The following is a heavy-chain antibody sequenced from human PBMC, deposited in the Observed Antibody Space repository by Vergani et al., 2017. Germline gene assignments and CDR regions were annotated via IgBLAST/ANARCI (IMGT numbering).Heavy chain of an antibody. J-gene: IGHJ4*02. D-gene: IGHD6-6*01. CDR2: IWYDGSNE. Sequence: QVQLVGSGGGVVQPGRSLRLSCAASGFTFSSYGMHWVRQAPGKGLEWVAVIWYDGSNEYYADSVKGRFTISRDNSKNTLYLQMNSLRAEDTAVYYCAKDHGVLEQLVHFDYWGQGTLVTVSS. CDR3: AKDHGVLEQLVHFDY. CDR1: GFTFSSYG. V-gene: IGHV3-33*06.